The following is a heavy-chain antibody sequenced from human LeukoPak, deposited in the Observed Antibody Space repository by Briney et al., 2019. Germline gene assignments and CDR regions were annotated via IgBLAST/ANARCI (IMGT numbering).Heavy chain of an antibody. J-gene: IGHJ3*02. V-gene: IGHV1-18*01. D-gene: IGHD2-21*02. CDR2: ISAYNNNT. Sequence: GASVKVSCKTSGYTFSNYGVSWVRQAPGQGLEWMGWISAYNNNTNYAQKLQGRVTMTTDTSTSTAYMELRSLRSDDTAVYYCARDQLGSGGDSIDAFDIWGQGTMVTVSS. CDR1: GYTFSNYG. CDR3: ARDQLGSGGDSIDAFDI.